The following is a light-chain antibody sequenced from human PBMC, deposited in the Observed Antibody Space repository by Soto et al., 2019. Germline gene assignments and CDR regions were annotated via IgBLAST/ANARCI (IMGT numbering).Light chain of an antibody. V-gene: IGLV2-14*03. Sequence: QSVLTQPASVSGSPGQSITISCTGTSSDVGSYKYVSWYQQYPGKSPTVMIYDVNNRPSGVSTRFSGSKSGNTAYLTVSGLQAEDEAEYYCTSSTFGSPPGVFGGGTKLTVL. CDR3: TSSTFGSPPGV. CDR1: SSDVGSYKY. CDR2: DVN. J-gene: IGLJ3*02.